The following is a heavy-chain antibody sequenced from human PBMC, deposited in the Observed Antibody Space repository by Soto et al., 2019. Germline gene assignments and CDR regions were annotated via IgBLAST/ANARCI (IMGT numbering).Heavy chain of an antibody. J-gene: IGHJ4*01. CDR2: INHSGST. V-gene: IGHV4-34*01. CDR3: ARHDGFSSGWIFDY. D-gene: IGHD6-19*01. Sequence: SETLSLTCAVNGGSFSVYYWSWIRQPPGKGLEWVGEINHSGSTYYNPSLKSRLTISVDTSKNQFSLKLSSVTAADTAVYYCARHDGFSSGWIFDYWGHGTLVTV. CDR1: GGSFSVYY.